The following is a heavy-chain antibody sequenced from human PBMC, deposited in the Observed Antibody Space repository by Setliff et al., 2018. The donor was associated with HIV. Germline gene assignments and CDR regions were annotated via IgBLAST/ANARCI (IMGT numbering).Heavy chain of an antibody. D-gene: IGHD3-16*01. CDR1: GGSIKNPH. Sequence: ETLSLTCAVSGGSIKNPHWSWIRQPPGKGLEWLGYISYLGGTNYNPSLKSRVSISLDASKSEFSLKVISVTAADTAFYYCARLREGGTSLIDLWGQGTLVTVSS. J-gene: IGHJ5*02. V-gene: IGHV4-59*11. CDR3: ARLREGGTSLIDL. CDR2: ISYLGGT.